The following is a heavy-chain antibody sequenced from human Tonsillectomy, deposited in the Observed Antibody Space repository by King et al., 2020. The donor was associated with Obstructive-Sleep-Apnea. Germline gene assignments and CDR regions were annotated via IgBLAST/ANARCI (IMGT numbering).Heavy chain of an antibody. D-gene: IGHD6-13*01. V-gene: IGHV3-30*18. Sequence: VQLVESGGGVVQPGRSLRLSCEVTGFTFTNYGMHWVRQTPDKGLEWVAVISYDGSKTEYADSVKGRFTISRDTSKNTLYLQMNSLRADDTAVYYCAKSYSSSWSPYFDSWGQGTLVTVSS. CDR1: GFTFTNYG. J-gene: IGHJ4*02. CDR3: AKSYSSSWSPYFDS. CDR2: ISYDGSKT.